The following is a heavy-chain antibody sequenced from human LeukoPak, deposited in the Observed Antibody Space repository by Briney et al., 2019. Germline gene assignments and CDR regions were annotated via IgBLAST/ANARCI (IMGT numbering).Heavy chain of an antibody. CDR3: ASGLRRDAFDI. D-gene: IGHD4-17*01. Sequence: PSETLSLTCTVSGGSISSSSYYWGWIRQPPGKGLEWIGSIYYSGSTYYNPSLKSRVTISVDTSKNQFSLKLSSVTAADTAVYYCASGLRRDAFDIWGQGTMVTVSS. V-gene: IGHV4-39*07. CDR2: IYYSGST. CDR1: GGSISSSSYY. J-gene: IGHJ3*02.